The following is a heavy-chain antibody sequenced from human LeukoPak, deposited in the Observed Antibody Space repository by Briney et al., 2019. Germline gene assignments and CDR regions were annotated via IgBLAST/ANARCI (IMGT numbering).Heavy chain of an antibody. CDR1: GFTFSSYG. J-gene: IGHJ5*02. CDR3: ARGVYSASHGPP. CDR2: ISGSGGST. V-gene: IGHV3-23*01. Sequence: PGGTLRLSCAASGFTFSSYGMSWVRQAPGKGLEWVSGISGSGGSTYYADSVKGRFTISRDNSKNTLYLQMNSLRGEDTAVYYCARGVYSASHGPPWGQGTLVTVSS. D-gene: IGHD1-26*01.